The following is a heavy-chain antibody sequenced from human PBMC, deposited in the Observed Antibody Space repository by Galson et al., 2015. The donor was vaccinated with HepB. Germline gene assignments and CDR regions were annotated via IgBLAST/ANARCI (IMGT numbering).Heavy chain of an antibody. CDR1: GFTFSSYA. CDR2: ISGSGGST. V-gene: IGHV3-23*01. CDR3: AKDTARARKVVVPAAPFDY. J-gene: IGHJ4*02. D-gene: IGHD2-2*01. Sequence: SLRLSCAASGFTFSSYAMSWVRQAPGKGLEWVSAISGSGGSTYYADSVKGRFTISRDNSKNTLYLQMNSLRAEDTAVYYCAKDTARARKVVVPAAPFDYWGQGTLVTVSS.